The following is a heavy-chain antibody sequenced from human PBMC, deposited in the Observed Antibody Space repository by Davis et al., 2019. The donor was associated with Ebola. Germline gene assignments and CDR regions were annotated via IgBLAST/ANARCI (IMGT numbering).Heavy chain of an antibody. J-gene: IGHJ5*02. Sequence: MPSETLSLTCAVYGGSFSGYYWSWIRQPPGKGLEWIGEIYHSGSSNYNPSLKSRVTISVDTSKNQFSLKLSSVTAADTAVYYCARRSIVVVPAAGPPYNWFDPWGQGTLVTVSS. CDR3: ARRSIVVVPAAGPPYNWFDP. V-gene: IGHV4-34*01. D-gene: IGHD2-2*01. CDR1: GGSFSGYY. CDR2: IYHSGSS.